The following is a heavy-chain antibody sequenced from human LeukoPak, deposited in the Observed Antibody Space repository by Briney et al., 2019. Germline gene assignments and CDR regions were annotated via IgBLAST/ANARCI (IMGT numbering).Heavy chain of an antibody. J-gene: IGHJ4*02. Sequence: GASVKVSCKASGYTFTSYGISWVRQAPGQGLEWMGWISAYNGNTNYAQKLQGRVTMTTDTSTSTAYMELRSLRSDDTAVYYCARDFAKDDYGDYPSGYWGQGTLVTVSS. D-gene: IGHD4-17*01. V-gene: IGHV1-18*01. CDR3: ARDFAKDDYGDYPSGY. CDR2: ISAYNGNT. CDR1: GYTFTSYG.